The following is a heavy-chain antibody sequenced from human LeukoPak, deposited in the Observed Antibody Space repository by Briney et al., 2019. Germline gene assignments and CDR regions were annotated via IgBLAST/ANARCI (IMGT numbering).Heavy chain of an antibody. CDR2: ISSSYT. Sequence: PGGSLRLSCAASGFTFSDYYMSWIRQAPGKGLEWVSYISSSYTNYADSVKGRFTISRDNAKNPVYLQMNSLRAEDTAVYYCARTVTSVYFDYWGQGTLVTVSS. D-gene: IGHD4-17*01. J-gene: IGHJ4*02. CDR3: ARTVTSVYFDY. CDR1: GFTFSDYY. V-gene: IGHV3-11*06.